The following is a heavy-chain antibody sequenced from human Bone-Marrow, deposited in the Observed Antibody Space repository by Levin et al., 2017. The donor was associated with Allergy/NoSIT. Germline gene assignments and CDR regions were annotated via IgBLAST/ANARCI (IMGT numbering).Heavy chain of an antibody. J-gene: IGHJ6*03. CDR1: GFTFSSYA. CDR2: ISGSGGST. Sequence: GGSLRLSCAASGFTFSSYAMKSWVRQAPGKGLEWVSAISGSGGSTYYADSVKGRFTISRDNSKNTLYLQMNSLRAEDTAVYYCAKVSYGDYDYYNYYYMDVWGKGTTVTVSS. D-gene: IGHD4-17*01. V-gene: IGHV3-23*01. CDR3: AKVSYGDYDYYNYYYMDV.